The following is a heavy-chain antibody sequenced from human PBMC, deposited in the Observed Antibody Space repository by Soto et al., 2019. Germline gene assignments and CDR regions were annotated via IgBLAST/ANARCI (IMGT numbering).Heavy chain of an antibody. CDR2: VWHDGTRK. Sequence: QVHLVESGGGIVQPGGSLTLSCSVSDFAFRLHGIHWVRQTPGKGLEWVAMVWHDGTRKYFRDSVRGRFTISRDSAKNKVYLQMNNLRGDDSALYFCARDRSSSYSYAMDLWGQGTPSPSP. J-gene: IGHJ6*02. D-gene: IGHD3-10*01. CDR3: ARDRSSSYSYAMDL. V-gene: IGHV3-33*01. CDR1: DFAFRLHG.